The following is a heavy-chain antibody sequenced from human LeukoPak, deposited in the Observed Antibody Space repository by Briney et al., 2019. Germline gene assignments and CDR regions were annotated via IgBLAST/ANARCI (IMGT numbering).Heavy chain of an antibody. J-gene: IGHJ5*02. CDR3: ARERFWSGSRWYWFDP. CDR2: IYYSGST. Sequence: SETLSLTCTVSGGSISSYYWSWIRQPPGKGLEWIGYIYYSGSTNYNPSLKSRVTISVDTSKNQFSLKLRSVTAADTAVYYCARERFWSGSRWYWFDPWGQGTLVTVSS. CDR1: GGSISSYY. D-gene: IGHD3-3*01. V-gene: IGHV4-59*01.